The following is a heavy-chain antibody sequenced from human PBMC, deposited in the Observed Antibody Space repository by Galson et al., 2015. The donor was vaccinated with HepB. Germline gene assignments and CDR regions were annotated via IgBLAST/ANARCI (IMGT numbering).Heavy chain of an antibody. CDR2: IYLGGTT. D-gene: IGHD3-16*01. Sequence: SLRLSCAASGFTVSGNYLTWVRQAPGKGLEWVSHIYLGGTTYYSDSVKGRFILSRDNSRNVVYLHMNNLRGEDTALYYCARAGYDNGWGSYLATWGQGVLVTVSS. J-gene: IGHJ5*02. CDR1: GFTVSGNY. V-gene: IGHV3-53*01. CDR3: ARAGYDNGWGSYLAT.